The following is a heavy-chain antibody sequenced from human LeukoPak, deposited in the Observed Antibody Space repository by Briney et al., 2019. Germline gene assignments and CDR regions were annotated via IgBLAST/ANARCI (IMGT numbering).Heavy chain of an antibody. CDR3: ARQFGITTCCRDWFDP. Sequence: SETLSLTCTVSGGSIRSSSYHWGWIRQPPGKGLEWIGSIYYSGSTYYNPSLKSRVTISVDTSKNQFSLKLSSVTAADTAVYYCARQFGITTCCRDWFDPWAREPWSPSPQ. CDR1: GGSIRSSSYH. CDR2: IYYSGST. J-gene: IGHJ5*02. V-gene: IGHV4-39*01. D-gene: IGHD2-2*01.